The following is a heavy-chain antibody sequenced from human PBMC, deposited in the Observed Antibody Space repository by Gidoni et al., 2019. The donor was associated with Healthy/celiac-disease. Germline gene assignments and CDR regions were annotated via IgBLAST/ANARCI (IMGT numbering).Heavy chain of an antibody. V-gene: IGHV1-69*04. J-gene: IGHJ4*02. CDR3: ARGKDYYGSGSYST. Sequence: QVQLVQSGAEVKKPGSSVKVSCKASGGTFSSYAISWVRQAPGQGLEWMGRIIPILGIANYAQKFQGRVTITADKSTSTAYMELSSLRSEDTAVYYCARGKDYYGSGSYSTWGQGALVTVSS. CDR1: GGTFSSYA. D-gene: IGHD3-10*01. CDR2: IIPILGIA.